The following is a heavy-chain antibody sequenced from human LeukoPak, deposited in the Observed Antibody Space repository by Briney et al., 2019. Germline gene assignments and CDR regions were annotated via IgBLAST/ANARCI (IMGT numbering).Heavy chain of an antibody. D-gene: IGHD6-13*01. CDR1: GYTFTSYG. V-gene: IGHV1-18*01. Sequence: GASVKVSCKASGYTFTSYGISWVRQAPGQGLEWMGWISAYNGNTNYAQKLQGRVTMTTDTSTSTAYMELRSLRSDDTAVYYCARRIAAPGNDAFDIWGQGTMVTVSS. J-gene: IGHJ3*02. CDR2: ISAYNGNT. CDR3: ARRIAAPGNDAFDI.